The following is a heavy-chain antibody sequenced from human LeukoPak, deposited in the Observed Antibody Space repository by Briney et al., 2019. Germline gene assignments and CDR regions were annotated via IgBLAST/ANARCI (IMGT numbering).Heavy chain of an antibody. J-gene: IGHJ4*02. CDR1: GFTFRDYA. CDR3: AKVLSKIYIYGPFDY. Sequence: GGSPRLSCAASGFTFRDYAMTWVRQAPGKGPEWVSTFSAGGNRTYYADSVKGRFIITRDNSKNTLYLQMNSLRAEDTAVYYCAKVLSKIYIYGPFDYWGQGSLVTVSS. V-gene: IGHV3-23*01. D-gene: IGHD3-10*01. CDR2: FSAGGNRT.